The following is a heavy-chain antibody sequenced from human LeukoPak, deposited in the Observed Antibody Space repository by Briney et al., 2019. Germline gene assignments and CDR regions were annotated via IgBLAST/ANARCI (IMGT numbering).Heavy chain of an antibody. CDR3: ARDPRRLLRRLFDY. J-gene: IGHJ4*02. CDR2: IKQDGSEK. V-gene: IGHV3-7*01. D-gene: IGHD3-22*01. CDR1: GFTFSSYW. Sequence: SGGSLRLSCAASGFTFSSYWMSWVRQAPGKGLEWVANIKQDGSEKYYVDSVKGRFTISRDNAKNSLYLQMNSLRAEDTAVYYCARDPRRLLRRLFDYWGQGTLVTVSS.